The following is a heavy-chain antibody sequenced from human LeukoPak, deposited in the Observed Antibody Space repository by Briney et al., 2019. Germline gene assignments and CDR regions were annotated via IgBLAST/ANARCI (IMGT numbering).Heavy chain of an antibody. CDR1: GGSFSGYY. CDR3: ARQNYGSAPLRY. Sequence: PSETLSLTCAVYGGSFSGYYWSWIRQPPGKGLEWIGEINHSGSTNYNPPLMSRVTISVDTSKNQFSLKLSSVTAADTAVYFCARQNYGSAPLRYWGQGTLVTVSS. J-gene: IGHJ4*02. D-gene: IGHD3-10*01. V-gene: IGHV4-34*01. CDR2: INHSGST.